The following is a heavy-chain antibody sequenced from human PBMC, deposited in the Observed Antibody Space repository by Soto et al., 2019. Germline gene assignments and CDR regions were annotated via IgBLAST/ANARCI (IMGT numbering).Heavy chain of an antibody. CDR1: GYTFTSHY. CDR2: IDPSGGAT. J-gene: IGHJ4*02. D-gene: IGHD6-19*01. V-gene: IGHV1-46*03. CDR3: SRGLWQWLVDY. Sequence: QVQLVQSGAEVKKPGASVMVSCRASGYTFTSHYMHWVRQAPGQGLEWMGMIDPSGGATTYAQKSQXXVTITRDTSTTTVYMELSSLRPRDTAVYSCSRGLWQWLVDYWGQGTLVTVSS.